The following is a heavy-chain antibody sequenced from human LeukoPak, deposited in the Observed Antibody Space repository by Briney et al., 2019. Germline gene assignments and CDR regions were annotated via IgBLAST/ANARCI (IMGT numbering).Heavy chain of an antibody. CDR3: ARGSYDFWSQGFMDV. CDR2: INHSGST. V-gene: IGHV4-34*01. D-gene: IGHD3-3*01. Sequence: PSETLSLTCAVYGGSFSGYYWSWIRQPPGKGLEWIGEINHSGSTNYNPSLKSRVTISVDTSKNQFSLKLSSVTAADTAVYHCARGSYDFWSQGFMDVWGQGTTVTVSS. CDR1: GGSFSGYY. J-gene: IGHJ6*02.